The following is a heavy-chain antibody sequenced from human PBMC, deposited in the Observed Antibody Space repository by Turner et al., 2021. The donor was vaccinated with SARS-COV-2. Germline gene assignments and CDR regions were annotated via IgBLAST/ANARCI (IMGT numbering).Heavy chain of an antibody. CDR3: VKGSY. V-gene: IGHV3-64D*06. CDR1: GFTFSSYA. Sequence: GELVESGGGWAQSGGSLRLSCSASGFTFSSYAMHWVRQAPGKGLEYVSAIISNGGSTYYADSVKGCFSISRDNSEYSRYLQMSSLRAGDTAVYYCVKGSYCVQPTLFTVSS. CDR2: IISNGGST. J-gene: IGHJ4*02.